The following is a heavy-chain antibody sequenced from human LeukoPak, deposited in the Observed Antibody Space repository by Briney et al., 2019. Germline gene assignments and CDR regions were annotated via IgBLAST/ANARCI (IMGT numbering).Heavy chain of an antibody. CDR2: ISSNGDNT. J-gene: IGHJ4*02. Sequence: GGSLRLSCSASGFTFSSYLMYWVRQAPGEGLEYVSSISSNGDNTYYIDSVKGRFAISRDNSKNTLYLQMSSLRLEDTAVYYCAKDRTLDCWGQGTLVTVSS. CDR3: AKDRTLDC. V-gene: IGHV3-64D*06. D-gene: IGHD3/OR15-3a*01. CDR1: GFTFSSYL.